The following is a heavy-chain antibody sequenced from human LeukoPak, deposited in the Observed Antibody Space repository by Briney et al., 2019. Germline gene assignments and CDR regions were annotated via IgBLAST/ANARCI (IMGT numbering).Heavy chain of an antibody. CDR3: ARDNPYFTSYCSGGSCSR. CDR1: GVSIRSGDYY. D-gene: IGHD2-15*01. CDR2: MPSGGST. V-gene: IGHV4-39*07. J-gene: IGHJ4*02. Sequence: SETLSLTCSVSGVSIRSGDYYWGWIRQSPGKGLEWIGSMPSGGSTFYNPSLKSRVTIPVDTSNDQFSLILSSVTAADTAVYYCARDNPYFTSYCSGGSCSRWGQGTLVTVSS.